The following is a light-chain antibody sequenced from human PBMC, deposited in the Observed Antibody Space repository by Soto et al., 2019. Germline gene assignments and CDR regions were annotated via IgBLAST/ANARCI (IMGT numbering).Light chain of an antibody. CDR3: QQYDNWWT. V-gene: IGKV3-15*01. CDR2: AAA. Sequence: EIVMTQSPATLSVTPGERATLSCRASQTVSNDLAWYQQKPGQAPRLLIYAAATRATGIPARFSGSGSGTEFTLTISSLHSEDFGVYYCQQYDNWWTFGQGTKVDI. CDR1: QTVSND. J-gene: IGKJ1*01.